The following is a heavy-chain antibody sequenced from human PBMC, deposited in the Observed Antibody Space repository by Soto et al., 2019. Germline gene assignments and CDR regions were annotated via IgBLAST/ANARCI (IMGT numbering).Heavy chain of an antibody. J-gene: IGHJ3*02. CDR3: ASAFGGGYYTSGDFDT. Sequence: ATVHVFCRASGDTFASYGISWVRQAPGQALEWLGWISAYNGNTNCAQKLQGRVTMTTDTSPSTAYMELRSLRSADTAVYYCASAFGGGYYTSGDFDTWGQVPRVTFS. CDR2: ISAYNGNT. CDR1: GDTFASYG. V-gene: IGHV1-18*04. D-gene: IGHD3-3*01.